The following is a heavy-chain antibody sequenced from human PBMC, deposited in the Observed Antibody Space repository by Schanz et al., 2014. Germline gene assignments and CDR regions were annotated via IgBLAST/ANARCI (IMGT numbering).Heavy chain of an antibody. CDR2: IYISGST. J-gene: IGHJ2*01. Sequence: QVLLQESGPVLVKPSETLSLTCTVSGGSISSGVHYWSWVRQPAGRGLEWIGRIYISGSTRFNPSLKTRVPISLDTSNTQFSLTLTSLTAADTAVYYCARDTTWRLDLWGRGTLVTFSS. V-gene: IGHV4-61*02. CDR1: GGSISSGVHY. CDR3: ARDTTWRLDL. D-gene: IGHD1-1*01.